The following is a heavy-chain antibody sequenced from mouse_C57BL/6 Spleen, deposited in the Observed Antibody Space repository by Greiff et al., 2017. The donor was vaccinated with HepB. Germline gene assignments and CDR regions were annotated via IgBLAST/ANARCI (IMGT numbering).Heavy chain of an antibody. CDR3: ARQGQTAQALFDY. Sequence: DVKLVESGGGLVKPGGSLKLSCAASGFTFSSYTMSWVRQTPEKRLEWVATISGGGGNTYYPDSVKGRFTISRDNAKNTLYLQMSSLRSEDTALYYCARQGQTAQALFDYWGQGTTLTVSS. V-gene: IGHV5-9*01. D-gene: IGHD3-2*02. CDR1: GFTFSSYT. J-gene: IGHJ2*01. CDR2: ISGGGGNT.